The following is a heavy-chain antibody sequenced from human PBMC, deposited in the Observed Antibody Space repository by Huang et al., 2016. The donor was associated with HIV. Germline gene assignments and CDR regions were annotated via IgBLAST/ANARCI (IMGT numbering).Heavy chain of an antibody. J-gene: IGHJ4*02. V-gene: IGHV3-53*01. CDR2: IYSDDST. D-gene: IGHD1-26*01. CDR1: GFTVSSNY. Sequence: EVQLVESGGGLIQPGGSLRLSCAASGFTVSSNYMSWVRLAPGKGLEWVSVIYSDDSTYFADSVKGRFTISRDNSKNTLYLKMNSLRAEDTAVYYCAAQWELRGGVDFWGQGTLVTVSS. CDR3: AAQWELRGGVDF.